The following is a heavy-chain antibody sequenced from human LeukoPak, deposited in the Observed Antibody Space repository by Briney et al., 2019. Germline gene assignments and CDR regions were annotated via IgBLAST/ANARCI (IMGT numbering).Heavy chain of an antibody. CDR2: ISGYNGDT. J-gene: IGHJ4*02. D-gene: IGHD1-26*01. V-gene: IGHV1-18*04. Sequence: ASVKVSCKASGYIFTNYGIIWVRQAPGQGLEWMGWISGYNGDTNYPQKLQGRVTMTTDTSTSTAYMELRSLRSDDTAVYYCARVHPLSSGSHYDYWGQGTLVTVSS. CDR3: ARVHPLSSGSHYDY. CDR1: GYIFTNYG.